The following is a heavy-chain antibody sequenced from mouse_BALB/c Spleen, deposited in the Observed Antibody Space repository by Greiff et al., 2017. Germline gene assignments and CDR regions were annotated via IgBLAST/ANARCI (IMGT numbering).Heavy chain of an antibody. CDR3: SPYRGYAMDY. J-gene: IGHJ4*01. D-gene: IGHD2-12*01. CDR2: IDPENGDT. CDR1: GFNIKDYY. Sequence: VQLKESGAELVRSGASVKLSCTASGFNIKDYYMHWVKQRPEQGLEWIGWIDPENGDTEYAPKFQGKATMTADTSSNTACLQLSSLTSEDTAVYYCSPYRGYAMDYWGQGTSVTVSS. V-gene: IGHV14-4*02.